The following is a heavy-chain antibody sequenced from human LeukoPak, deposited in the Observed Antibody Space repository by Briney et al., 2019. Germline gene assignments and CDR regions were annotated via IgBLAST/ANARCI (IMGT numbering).Heavy chain of an antibody. CDR3: AKDKRRIKYGYYDSSAYDH. CDR2: ISYDGSNK. J-gene: IGHJ4*02. V-gene: IGHV3-30*18. Sequence: GRSLRLSCAASGFTFSSYGMHWVRQAPGKGLEWVAVISYDGSNKYYADSVKGRFTISRDNSKNTLYLQMNSLRAEDTAVYYCAKDKRRIKYGYYDSSAYDHWGQGTLVTVSS. CDR1: GFTFSSYG. D-gene: IGHD3-22*01.